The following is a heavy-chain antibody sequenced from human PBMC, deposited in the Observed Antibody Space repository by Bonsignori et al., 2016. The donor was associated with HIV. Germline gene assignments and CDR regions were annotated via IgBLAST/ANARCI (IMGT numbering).Heavy chain of an antibody. CDR3: ARETSGSYDFWSGYYNAFDI. CDR1: GFTFSSFA. J-gene: IGHJ3*02. CDR2: ISYDGSNK. D-gene: IGHD3-3*01. V-gene: IGHV3-30-3*01. Sequence: GESLKISCAASGFTFSSFAIHWVRQAPGKGLEWVAVISYDGSNKYYADSVQGRFTISRDNSKNTLYLQMNSLRAEDTAVYYCARETSGSYDFWSGYYNAFDIWGQGAMVTVSS.